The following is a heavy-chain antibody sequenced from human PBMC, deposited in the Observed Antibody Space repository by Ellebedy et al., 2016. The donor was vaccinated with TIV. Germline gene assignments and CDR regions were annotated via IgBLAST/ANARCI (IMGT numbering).Heavy chain of an antibody. D-gene: IGHD3/OR15-3a*01. CDR2: INPSGGST. V-gene: IGHV1-46*01. J-gene: IGHJ4*02. Sequence: AASVKVSCKASGYTFTSYYMHWVRQAPGQGLEWMGIINPSGGSTSYAQKFQGRVTMTRDTSTSTGYMELSSLGSGDTAVYYCARGGGTGYSIRVFDYWGQGTLVTVSS. CDR3: ARGGGTGYSIRVFDY. CDR1: GYTFTSYY.